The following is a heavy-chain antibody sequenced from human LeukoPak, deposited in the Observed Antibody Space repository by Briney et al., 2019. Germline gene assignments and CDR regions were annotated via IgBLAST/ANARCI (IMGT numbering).Heavy chain of an antibody. J-gene: IGHJ4*02. V-gene: IGHV4-39*07. D-gene: IGHD4-23*01. Sequence: SETLSLTCTVSGASISSSTYYWGWIRQPPGKGLECIGTIYYSGSTYYNPSLKSPVTISVDTSNNQFSLKLSSVIAADTAVHFCARDYGGNGYFDLWGQGTLVTVSS. CDR2: IYYSGST. CDR1: GASISSSTYY. CDR3: ARDYGGNGYFDL.